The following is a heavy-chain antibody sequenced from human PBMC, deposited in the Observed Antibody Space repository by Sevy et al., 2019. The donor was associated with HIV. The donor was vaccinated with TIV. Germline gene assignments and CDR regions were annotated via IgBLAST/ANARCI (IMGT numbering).Heavy chain of an antibody. CDR2: MNPNSGNT. CDR3: ARGLVVVAASPGYWFDP. Sequence: SSVKVSCKASGYTFTSYDINWVRQATGQGLEWMGWMNPNSGNTGYAQKFQGRVTMTRHTSISTADMELSSLRSEDTAVYYCARGLVVVAASPGYWFDPWGQGTLVTVSS. D-gene: IGHD2-15*01. V-gene: IGHV1-8*01. CDR1: GYTFTSYD. J-gene: IGHJ5*02.